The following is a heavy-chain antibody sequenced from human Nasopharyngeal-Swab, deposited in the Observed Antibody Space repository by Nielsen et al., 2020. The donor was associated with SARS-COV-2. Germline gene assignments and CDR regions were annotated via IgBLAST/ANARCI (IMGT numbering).Heavy chain of an antibody. J-gene: IGHJ4*02. CDR3: ATPQGPAGVEGPYYFDY. CDR2: ISGSGGST. Sequence: GESLKISCVASGFTFSSYAMSWVRQAPGKGLEWVSAISGSGGSTYYADSVKGRFTISRDNSKNTLYLQMNSLRAEDTAVYYCATPQGPAGVEGPYYFDYWGQGTLVTVSS. D-gene: IGHD2-15*01. V-gene: IGHV3-23*01. CDR1: GFTFSSYA.